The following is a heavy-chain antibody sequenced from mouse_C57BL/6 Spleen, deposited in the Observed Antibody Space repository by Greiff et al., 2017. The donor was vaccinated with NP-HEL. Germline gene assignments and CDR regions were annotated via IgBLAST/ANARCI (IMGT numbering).Heavy chain of an antibody. CDR1: GYTFTDYY. V-gene: IGHV1-19*01. CDR2: INPYNGGT. Sequence: EVQLQQSGPVLVKPGASVKMSCKASGYTFTDYYMNWVKQSHGKSLEWIGVINPYNGGTSYNQKFKGKATLTVDKSSSTAYMELNSLTSEDSAVYYFARDDTTVGFDYWGQGTTLTVSS. J-gene: IGHJ2*01. D-gene: IGHD1-1*01. CDR3: ARDDTTVGFDY.